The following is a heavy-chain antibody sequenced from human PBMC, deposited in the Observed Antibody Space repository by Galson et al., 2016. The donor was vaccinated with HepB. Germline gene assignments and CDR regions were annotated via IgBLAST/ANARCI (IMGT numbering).Heavy chain of an antibody. D-gene: IGHD5-12*01. CDR2: IYYSGST. Sequence: SETLSLTCTVSGGSISSYYWSWIRQPPGKGLEWIGYIYYSGSTNYNPSLKSRVTISVDTSKNQFSLKLSSVTAADTAVYYCARGMSKTWLFDSWGRGTLVPVSS. V-gene: IGHV4-59*01. CDR1: GGSISSYY. J-gene: IGHJ4*02. CDR3: ARGMSKTWLFDS.